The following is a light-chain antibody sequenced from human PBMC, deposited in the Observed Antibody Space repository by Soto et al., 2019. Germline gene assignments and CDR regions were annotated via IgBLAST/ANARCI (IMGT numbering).Light chain of an antibody. CDR1: QTVLYSSNNKNY. J-gene: IGKJ1*01. CDR3: QQYYSIPRT. V-gene: IGKV4-1*01. CDR2: WAS. Sequence: DIVMTQSPDSLAVSLGERATINCKSSQTVLYSSNNKNYLAWYQQQPGQPPKLLIYWASTRESGVPDRFSGSGSGTDFTLTISSLQAEDVAVYYCQQYYSIPRTFGQGTK.